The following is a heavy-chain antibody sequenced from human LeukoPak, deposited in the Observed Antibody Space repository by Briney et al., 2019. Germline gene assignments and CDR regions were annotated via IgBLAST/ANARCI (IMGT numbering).Heavy chain of an antibody. V-gene: IGHV3-23*01. D-gene: IGHD5-18*01. CDR2: IGGSGGNT. Sequence: GGSLRLSCAASGFTFSSYGMSWVRQAPGKGLEWVSVIGGSGGNTYYADSVRGRFTISRDNSKNALYLQMNSLRAEDTAVYYCAKVGGYSYGYCFDYWGQGTLVSVSS. J-gene: IGHJ4*02. CDR3: AKVGGYSYGYCFDY. CDR1: GFTFSSYG.